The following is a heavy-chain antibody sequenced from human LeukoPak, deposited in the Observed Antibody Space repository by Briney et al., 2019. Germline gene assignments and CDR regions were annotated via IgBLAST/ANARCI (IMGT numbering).Heavy chain of an antibody. V-gene: IGHV1-2*02. Sequence: ASVKVSCKASGYTFIVYYINWVRQAPGQGLEWMGWVNPNSGGANYAQKFQGRVTMTRDTSIGTAYMELSRLTSDDTAVYYCARDGVVVVPAATDYYYYMDVWGKGTTVTVSS. CDR2: VNPNSGGA. D-gene: IGHD2-2*01. CDR1: GYTFIVYY. CDR3: ARDGVVVVPAATDYYYYMDV. J-gene: IGHJ6*03.